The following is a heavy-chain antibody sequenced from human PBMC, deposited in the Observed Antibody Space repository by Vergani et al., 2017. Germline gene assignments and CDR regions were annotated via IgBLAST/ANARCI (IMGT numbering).Heavy chain of an antibody. CDR3: ARGSCSGGSGYAYFDY. Sequence: QVQLVESGGGVVQPGRSLRLSCAASGFTFSSYGMHWVRQAPGKGLEWVAVIWYDGSNKYYADSVKGRFTISRDNSKNTLYLQMNSLRAEDTAVYYCARGSCSGGSGYAYFDYWGQGTLVTVSS. V-gene: IGHV3-33*01. CDR2: IWYDGSNK. CDR1: GFTFSSYG. J-gene: IGHJ4*02. D-gene: IGHD2-15*01.